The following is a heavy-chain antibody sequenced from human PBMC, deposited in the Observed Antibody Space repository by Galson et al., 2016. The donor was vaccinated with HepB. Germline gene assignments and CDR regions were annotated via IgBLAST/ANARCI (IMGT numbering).Heavy chain of an antibody. V-gene: IGHV1-69*13. CDR1: GGTFSRFA. J-gene: IGHJ6*02. CDR2: IIPMSGTA. CDR3: ARSLWGKYESGYYYYALDV. D-gene: IGHD3-16*01. Sequence: SVKVSCKASGGTFSRFAISWVRQAPGQELEWLGGIIPMSGTAHYAQRFQGRVTISADESTNTAYMELSSLRSEDTSVYYCARSLWGKYESGYYYYALDVWGQGTTVTVSS.